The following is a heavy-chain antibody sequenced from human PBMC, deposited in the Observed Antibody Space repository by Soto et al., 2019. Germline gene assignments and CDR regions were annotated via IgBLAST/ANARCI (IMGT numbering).Heavy chain of an antibody. D-gene: IGHD3-22*01. Sequence: PGGSLRLSCAASGFTFSSYAMSWVRQAPGKGLEWVSAISGSGGSTYYADSVKGRFTISRDNSKNTLYLQMNSLRAEDTAVYYCAINPSYYDSRANWGQGTMVTVSS. V-gene: IGHV3-23*01. CDR3: AINPSYYDSRAN. CDR2: ISGSGGST. J-gene: IGHJ3*01. CDR1: GFTFSSYA.